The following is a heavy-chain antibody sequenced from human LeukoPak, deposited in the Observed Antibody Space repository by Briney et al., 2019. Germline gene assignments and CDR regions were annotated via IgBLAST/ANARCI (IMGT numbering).Heavy chain of an antibody. D-gene: IGHD3-22*01. J-gene: IGHJ4*02. CDR1: GFTFSSYA. V-gene: IGHV3-64*01. CDR2: ISSNGGSR. CDR3: ARDRDSSGYYHFFDY. Sequence: GGSLRLSCAASGFTFSSYAMHWVRQAPGKGLEYVSAISSNGGSRYYANSVKGRFTISRDNSKNTLYLQMGSLRAEDMAVYYCARDRDSSGYYHFFDYWGQGTLVTVSS.